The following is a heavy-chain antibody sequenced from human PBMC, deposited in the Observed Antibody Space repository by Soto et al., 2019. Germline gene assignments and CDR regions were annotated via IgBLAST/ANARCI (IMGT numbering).Heavy chain of an antibody. CDR2: IWYDGSNK. CDR3: ARDERLQGLQYY. CDR1: GFTFSSYG. Sequence: GGSLRLSCAASGFTFSSYGMHWVRQAPGKGLEWVAVIWYDGSNKYYADSVKGRFTISRDNSKNTLYLQMNSLRAEDTAVYYCARDERLQGLQYYWGQGTLVTVSS. D-gene: IGHD4-4*01. J-gene: IGHJ4*02. V-gene: IGHV3-33*01.